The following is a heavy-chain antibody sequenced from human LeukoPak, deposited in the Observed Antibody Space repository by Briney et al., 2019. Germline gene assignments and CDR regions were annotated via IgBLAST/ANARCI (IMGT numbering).Heavy chain of an antibody. Sequence: GGSLTLSCAASGFTFSSYHINWVRQAPGKGLEWVSSISSSSSYIYYADSVKGRFTISRDNAKNSLYLQMNSLRAEDTAVYYCARSGFYDSSGYYRAFDIWGQGTMVTVSS. CDR2: ISSSSSYI. D-gene: IGHD3-22*01. V-gene: IGHV3-21*01. CDR1: GFTFSSYH. J-gene: IGHJ3*02. CDR3: ARSGFYDSSGYYRAFDI.